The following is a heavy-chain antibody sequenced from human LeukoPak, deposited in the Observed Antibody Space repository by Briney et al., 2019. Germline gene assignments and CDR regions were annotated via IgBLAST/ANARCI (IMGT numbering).Heavy chain of an antibody. V-gene: IGHV4-30-4*01. D-gene: IGHD3-9*01. Sequence: SETLSLTCTVSGGSISSGDYYWSWIRQPPGKGLEWIGYIYYSGNTYYNPSLKSRVTMSVDTSKNQFSLKLSTVTAADTAVYYCARAGDFDWFDYWGQGTLVTVSS. CDR3: ARAGDFDWFDY. J-gene: IGHJ4*02. CDR2: IYYSGNT. CDR1: GGSISSGDYY.